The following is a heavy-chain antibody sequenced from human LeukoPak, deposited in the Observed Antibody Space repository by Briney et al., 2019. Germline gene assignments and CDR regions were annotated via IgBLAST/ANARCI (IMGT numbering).Heavy chain of an antibody. D-gene: IGHD3-22*01. CDR3: ARGPHSYDSSGAFDI. CDR1: GDSISSGDYY. V-gene: IGHV4-61*02. J-gene: IGHJ3*02. Sequence: SQTLSLTCTVSGDSISSGDYYWSWIRQPAGKGLEWIGRISSSGSTNYNPSLKSRVTISVDTSKNQFSLKLSSVTAADTAVYFCARGPHSYDSSGAFDIWGQGTMVTVSS. CDR2: ISSSGST.